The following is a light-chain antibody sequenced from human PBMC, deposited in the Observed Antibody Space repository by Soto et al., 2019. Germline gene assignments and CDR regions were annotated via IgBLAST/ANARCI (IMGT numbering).Light chain of an antibody. Sequence: DIQMTQSPSSLSASVGDRVTITCRASQSISSYLNWYQQKPGQAPKLLIYAASSLQSGVPSRFRGSGSGTDFTLSISSLQPEDCATYSCQQSYSTGYSFGQGTKLEIK. CDR1: QSISSY. CDR2: AAS. J-gene: IGKJ2*01. V-gene: IGKV1-39*01. CDR3: QQSYSTGYS.